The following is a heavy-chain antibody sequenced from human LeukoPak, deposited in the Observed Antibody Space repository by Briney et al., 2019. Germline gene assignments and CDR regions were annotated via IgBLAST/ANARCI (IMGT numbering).Heavy chain of an antibody. D-gene: IGHD3-22*01. CDR2: INTNTATP. CDR3: ARDPTRSPGGGFFSPLGY. Sequence: ASVKVSCKASGYTFTHYAINWVRPAPGQGLEWMGWINTNTATPMYAQGFSGRFVFSLDVSDSTAYLHINSLEAGDTAVYYCARDPTRSPGGGFFSPLGYWGQGSLVTVSS. CDR1: GYTFTHYA. V-gene: IGHV7-4-1*02. J-gene: IGHJ4*02.